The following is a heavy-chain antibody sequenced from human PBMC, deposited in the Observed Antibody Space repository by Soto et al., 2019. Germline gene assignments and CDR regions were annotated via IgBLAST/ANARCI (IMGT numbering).Heavy chain of an antibody. CDR3: ARSRNWNYGDDAFDI. D-gene: IGHD1-7*01. V-gene: IGHV1-18*01. CDR1: GYTFTSYG. J-gene: IGHJ3*02. Sequence: ASVKVSCKASGYTFTSYGISWVRQAPGQGLEWMGWISAYNGNTNYAQKLQGRVTMTTDTSTSTAYMELRSLGSDDTAVYYCARSRNWNYGDDAFDIWGQGTMVTVSS. CDR2: ISAYNGNT.